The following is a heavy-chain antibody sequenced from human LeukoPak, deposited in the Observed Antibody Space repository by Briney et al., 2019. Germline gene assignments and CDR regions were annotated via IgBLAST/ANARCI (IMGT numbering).Heavy chain of an antibody. CDR1: GFMFSSYW. J-gene: IGHJ4*02. V-gene: IGHV3-7*01. Sequence: PGGSLRLSCAASGFMFSSYWMTWVRQAPGKGLEWVANIKQDGSEIYYVDSLRGRFTISRDNAKSSLYLQMNSLRAEDTGVFYCARDVAYSAFDYWGQGTLVTVSS. CDR2: IKQDGSEI. D-gene: IGHD2-21*01. CDR3: ARDVAYSAFDY.